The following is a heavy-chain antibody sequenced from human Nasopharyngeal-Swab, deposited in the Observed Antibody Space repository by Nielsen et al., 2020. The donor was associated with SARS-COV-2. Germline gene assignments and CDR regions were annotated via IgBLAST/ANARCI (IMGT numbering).Heavy chain of an antibody. CDR2: VDPEDGET. CDR3: STSAPYCSFTCCSYWFDP. D-gene: IGHD2-2*01. Sequence: ASVTVSCKDSGYTLTELSMHWLRQAPAKGREWMGVVDPEDGETIYAQKFQGRVTMTEDTSTVPAYMELSSLSSEDRAVYYCSTSAPYCSFTCCSYWFDPWGQGTLVTVSS. CDR1: GYTLTELS. V-gene: IGHV1-24*01. J-gene: IGHJ5*02.